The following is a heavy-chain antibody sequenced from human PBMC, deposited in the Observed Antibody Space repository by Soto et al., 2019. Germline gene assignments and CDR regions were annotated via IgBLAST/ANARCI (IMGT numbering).Heavy chain of an antibody. Sequence: SGPTLVNPTQTLTLACSFSGFSLNTSGMCVSWIRQPPGRALEWLALLDWDDDKYYNTSLQTRLTLSKDASKNQVVLTMTNMDPADTAMYYCARYTKSSGFDPWGQGTLVTVSS. V-gene: IGHV2-70*01. CDR3: ARYTKSSGFDP. J-gene: IGHJ5*02. CDR1: GFSLNTSGMC. D-gene: IGHD2-8*01. CDR2: LDWDDDK.